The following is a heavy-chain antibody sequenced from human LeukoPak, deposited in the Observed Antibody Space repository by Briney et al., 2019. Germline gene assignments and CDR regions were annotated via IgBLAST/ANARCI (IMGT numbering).Heavy chain of an antibody. CDR2: ISGSGGST. J-gene: IGHJ4*02. CDR3: AKGTYHPYPFDY. V-gene: IGHV3-23*01. Sequence: RSGGSLRLSCAASGFTFSSYAMSWVRQAPGKGLEWVSAISGSGGSTYYADSVKGRFTISRDNSKNTLYLQMNSLRAEDTAIYYCAKGTYHPYPFDYWGQGTLVTVSS. D-gene: IGHD2-2*01. CDR1: GFTFSSYA.